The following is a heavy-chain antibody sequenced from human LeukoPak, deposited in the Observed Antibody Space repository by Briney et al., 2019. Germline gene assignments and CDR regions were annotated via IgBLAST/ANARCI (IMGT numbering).Heavy chain of an antibody. D-gene: IGHD1-14*01. CDR2: IYSRGDT. Sequence: SETLSLTCTVSDASINFYYWSWIRQPPGKGLEWIGYIYSRGDTKYNPSLKSRVTISMDTSKKQFSLRLTSVTTADTAVYYCAREAAGMADHHFEHWGQGALVTVSS. J-gene: IGHJ4*02. V-gene: IGHV4-59*01. CDR3: AREAAGMADHHFEH. CDR1: DASINFYY.